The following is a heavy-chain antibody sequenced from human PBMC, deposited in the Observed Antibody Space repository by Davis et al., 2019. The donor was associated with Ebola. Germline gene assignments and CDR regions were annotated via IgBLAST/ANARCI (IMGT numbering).Heavy chain of an antibody. J-gene: IGHJ4*02. Sequence: GESLKISCAASGFTFSSYWMSWVRQAPGKGLEWVSAISGSGGSTYYADSVKGRFTIPRDNSKNTLYLQMNSLRAEDTAVYYCARHDYGDSHFDYWGQGTLVTVSS. V-gene: IGHV3-23*01. CDR1: GFTFSSYW. CDR2: ISGSGGST. D-gene: IGHD4-17*01. CDR3: ARHDYGDSHFDY.